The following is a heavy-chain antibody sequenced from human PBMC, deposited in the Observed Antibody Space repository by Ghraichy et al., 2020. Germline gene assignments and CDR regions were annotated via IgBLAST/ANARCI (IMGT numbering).Heavy chain of an antibody. J-gene: IGHJ3*02. Sequence: ASVKVSCKVSGFVFTDLSIHWVRQAPGKGLEWMGGFDYEHGERVYAQKLQGRVTITEDTSTETAYMELRRLSSEDTAMYYCAAVGNQWDLLLVVAFDIWGQGTMVTVSS. D-gene: IGHD1-26*01. V-gene: IGHV1-24*01. CDR2: FDYEHGER. CDR1: GFVFTDLS. CDR3: AAVGNQWDLLLVVAFDI.